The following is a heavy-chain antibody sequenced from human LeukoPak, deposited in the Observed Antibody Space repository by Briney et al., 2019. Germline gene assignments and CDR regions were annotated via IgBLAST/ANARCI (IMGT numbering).Heavy chain of an antibody. Sequence: GGSLRLSCAASGFSVSSNYMSWVRQAPGKGLEWLAVTSGDEDSTHYADSVRGHFVISTDNSKNTSFLHMNSLRAEDTAVYYCARRITIFGVAQHAFDNWGQGTMVTVSS. D-gene: IGHD3-3*01. CDR2: TSGDEDST. CDR1: GFSVSSNY. J-gene: IGHJ3*02. V-gene: IGHV3-53*01. CDR3: ARRITIFGVAQHAFDN.